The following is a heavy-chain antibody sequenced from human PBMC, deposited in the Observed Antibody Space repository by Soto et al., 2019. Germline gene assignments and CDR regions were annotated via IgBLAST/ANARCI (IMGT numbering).Heavy chain of an antibody. CDR3: ATDLRRITIFGVVTGFDP. V-gene: IGHV1-24*01. CDR2: FDPEDGET. Sequence: EASVKVSCKVSGYTLTVLSMHWVRQTPGKGLEWMGGFDPEDGETIYAQKFQGRVTMTEDTSTDTAYMELSSLRSEDTAVYYCATDLRRITIFGVVTGFDPWGQGTLVTVSS. CDR1: GYTLTVLS. D-gene: IGHD3-3*01. J-gene: IGHJ5*02.